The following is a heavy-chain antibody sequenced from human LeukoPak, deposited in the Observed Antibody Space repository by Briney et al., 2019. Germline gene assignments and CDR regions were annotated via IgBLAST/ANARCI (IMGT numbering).Heavy chain of an antibody. Sequence: PGGSLRLSCAASGFTFSSYGMHWVRQAPGKGLEWVAVISYDGSNKYYADSVKGRFTISRDNSKNTLYLQMNSLRAEDTAVYYCAKDSLAWKTTSVDYWGQGTLVTVSS. CDR1: GFTFSSYG. D-gene: IGHD4-17*01. CDR3: AKDSLAWKTTSVDY. J-gene: IGHJ4*02. CDR2: ISYDGSNK. V-gene: IGHV3-30*18.